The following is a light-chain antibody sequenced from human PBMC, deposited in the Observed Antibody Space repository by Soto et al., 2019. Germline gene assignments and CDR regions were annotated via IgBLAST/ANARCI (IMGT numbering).Light chain of an antibody. Sequence: DIQMTQSPSTLSASVGDRVTITCRASQSINSWLAWYQQKPGKAPKLLFYKASSLESGVPSRFSGSGYGTEFTLTISSLQPDDFATYYCQHYNSYPRTFGQGTKVEIK. CDR3: QHYNSYPRT. CDR2: KAS. J-gene: IGKJ1*01. V-gene: IGKV1-5*03. CDR1: QSINSW.